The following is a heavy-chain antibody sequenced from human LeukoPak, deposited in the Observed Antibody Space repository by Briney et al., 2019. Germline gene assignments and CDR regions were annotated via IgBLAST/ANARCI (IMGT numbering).Heavy chain of an antibody. CDR2: IKSKVDGGTT. D-gene: IGHD7-27*01. CDR3: TKDPPLTGGVYSAH. Sequence: GGSLRLSCVVSGIIFRDAWMNWVRQTPGKGLEWVGLIKSKVDGGTTDYAAPVKGRFTISRDDSENTLYLQMSSLKIEDTAIYYCTKDPPLTGGVYSAHWGPGTPVTVSS. J-gene: IGHJ4*02. CDR1: GIIFRDAW. V-gene: IGHV3-15*07.